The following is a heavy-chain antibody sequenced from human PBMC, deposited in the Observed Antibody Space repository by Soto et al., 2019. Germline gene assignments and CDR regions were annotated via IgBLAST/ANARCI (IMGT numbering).Heavy chain of an antibody. J-gene: IGHJ4*02. Sequence: EVQLVESGGGLVKPGGSLRLSCAASGFTFTRYSMNWVRQAPGKGLEWVSSISSTTHYIYYADSMRGRFTISRDNAKNAVYLEMNSLRAEDTAVYYCAIESEDLTSNFDCWGQGTLVTVSS. CDR3: AIESEDLTSNFDC. V-gene: IGHV3-21*06. CDR2: ISSTTHYI. CDR1: GFTFTRYS.